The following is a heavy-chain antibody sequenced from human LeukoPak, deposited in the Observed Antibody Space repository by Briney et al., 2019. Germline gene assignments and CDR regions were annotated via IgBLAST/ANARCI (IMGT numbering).Heavy chain of an antibody. CDR1: GYSISSGYY. Sequence: PSETLSLTCTVSGYSISSGYYWGWIRQPPGKGLEWIGSIYHSGSTYYNPSLKSRVTISVDTSKNQFSLKLSSVTAADTAVYYCARGDYGGNSVWFDPWGQGTLVTVSS. D-gene: IGHD4-23*01. J-gene: IGHJ5*02. V-gene: IGHV4-38-2*02. CDR3: ARGDYGGNSVWFDP. CDR2: IYHSGST.